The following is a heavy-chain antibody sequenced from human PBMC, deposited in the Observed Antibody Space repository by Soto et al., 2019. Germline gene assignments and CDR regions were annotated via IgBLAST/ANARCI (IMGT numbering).Heavy chain of an antibody. CDR2: IDPSDSYT. CDR3: ARRIEYSSSSTVYGMDV. CDR1: GYSFTSYW. Sequence: PGESLKISCKGSGYSFTSYWISWVRQMPGKGLEWMGRIDPSDSYTNYSPSFQGHVTISADKSISTAYLQWSSLKASDTAMYYCARRIEYSSSSTVYGMDVWGQGTTVTVAS. J-gene: IGHJ6*02. D-gene: IGHD6-6*01. V-gene: IGHV5-10-1*01.